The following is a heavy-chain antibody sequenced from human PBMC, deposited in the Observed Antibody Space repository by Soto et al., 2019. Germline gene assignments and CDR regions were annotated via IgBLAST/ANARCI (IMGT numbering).Heavy chain of an antibody. D-gene: IGHD1-26*01. CDR3: ASRGGTSYSYSMDV. V-gene: IGHV1-46*01. Sequence: QVQLVQSGAEVKKPGASVKVSCKASGYTFTSYYMHWVRQAPGQGLEWMGTINPSGGSTSYAQKFQGRGTMTRDTSTSTVYMELRSLRSEDTAVYYCASRGGTSYSYSMDVWGQGTTVTVSS. CDR2: INPSGGST. CDR1: GYTFTSYY. J-gene: IGHJ6*02.